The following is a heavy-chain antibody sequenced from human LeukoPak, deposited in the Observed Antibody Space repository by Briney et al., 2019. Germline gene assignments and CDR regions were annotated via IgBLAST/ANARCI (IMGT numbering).Heavy chain of an antibody. D-gene: IGHD5-18*01. V-gene: IGHV4-34*01. CDR2: INHSGST. CDR1: GGSFSGYY. Sequence: SETLSLTCAVYGGSFSGYYWSWIRQPPGKGLEWIGEINHSGSTNYNPSLKSRVTISVDTSKNQFSLKLSSVTAADTAVYYCAKGREGYSYVFDSWGQATLVTVSS. J-gene: IGHJ4*02. CDR3: AKGREGYSYVFDS.